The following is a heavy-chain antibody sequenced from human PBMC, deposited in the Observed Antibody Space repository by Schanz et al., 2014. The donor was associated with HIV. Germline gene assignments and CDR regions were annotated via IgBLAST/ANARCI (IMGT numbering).Heavy chain of an antibody. Sequence: QVQLVESGGGVVQPGRSLKVSCVVSGFIFSDYGIHWVRQAPGKGLEWVAVISADGNNEFYSDSVRGRFTISRDNSKKTVFLQMNNLRAEDTAVYYCAKDPGILPRTYFDSWGQGTPVTVSP. V-gene: IGHV3-30*18. CDR2: ISADGNNE. D-gene: IGHD2-2*02. J-gene: IGHJ4*02. CDR1: GFIFSDYG. CDR3: AKDPGILPRTYFDS.